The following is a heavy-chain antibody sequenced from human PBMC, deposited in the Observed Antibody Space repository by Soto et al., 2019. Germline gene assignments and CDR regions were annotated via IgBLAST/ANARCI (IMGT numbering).Heavy chain of an antibody. J-gene: IGHJ4*02. CDR2: LSESGETT. CDR1: GFTFSSSG. CDR3: AKDSGFDSTD. Sequence: EVQLLESGGGLVQPGGSLRLSCAASGFTFSSSGMSWVRQAPGRGLEWMSGLSESGETTYYADSVKGRFTISRDTSKSTMYLQMNSLRVEDTAVYYCAKDSGFDSTDWGQGTLVTVSS. V-gene: IGHV3-23*01. D-gene: IGHD2-2*01.